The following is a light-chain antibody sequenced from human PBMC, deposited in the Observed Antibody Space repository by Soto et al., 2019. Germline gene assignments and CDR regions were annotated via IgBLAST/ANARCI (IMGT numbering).Light chain of an antibody. V-gene: IGKV3-20*01. Sequence: EIVLTQSPGTLSLSPGERATLSCRASQSVSSNYLAWYQQKRGLAPRLLIYGASSRATGIPDRFSGSGSGTDFTLTISRLEPEDVAVYYCQQYGSSPTTFGQGTKVEI. CDR2: GAS. J-gene: IGKJ1*01. CDR3: QQYGSSPTT. CDR1: QSVSSNY.